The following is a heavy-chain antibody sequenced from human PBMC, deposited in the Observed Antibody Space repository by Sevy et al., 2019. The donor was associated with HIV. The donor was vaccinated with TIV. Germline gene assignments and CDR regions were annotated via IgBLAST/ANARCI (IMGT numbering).Heavy chain of an antibody. CDR2: INPSSGGT. J-gene: IGHJ5*02. CDR1: GYTFTYYY. CDR3: ARQADNWFDP. V-gene: IGHV1-2*02. Sequence: ASVKVSCETSGYTFTYYYIHWVRQAPGQGLEWMGWINPSSGGTQYAQKFQGRVSVTSDTSRRTSYMELRRLRSDDTALYYCARQADNWFDPWGQGTPVTVSS.